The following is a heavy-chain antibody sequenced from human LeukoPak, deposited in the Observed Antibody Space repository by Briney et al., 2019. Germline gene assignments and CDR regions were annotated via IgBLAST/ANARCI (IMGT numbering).Heavy chain of an antibody. D-gene: IGHD3-22*01. Sequence: GGSLRLSCAASGFTFSRYRMNWVRQAPGKGLEWVASISSTSTFIYSADSVKGRFTISRDTAKNSLFLQMNSLRAEDTAIYYCARDYFDSRAYPRTYYYYYMDVWGKGTTVTVSS. CDR2: ISSTSTFI. V-gene: IGHV3-21*01. CDR1: GFTFSRYR. CDR3: ARDYFDSRAYPRTYYYYYMDV. J-gene: IGHJ6*03.